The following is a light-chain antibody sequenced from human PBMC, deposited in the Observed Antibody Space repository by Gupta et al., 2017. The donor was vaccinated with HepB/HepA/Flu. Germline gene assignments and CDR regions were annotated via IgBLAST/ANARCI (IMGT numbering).Light chain of an antibody. CDR1: QSVLHNSRNQNY. CDR3: HQENSSPWT. J-gene: IGKJ1*01. CDR2: WAS. Sequence: DIVMTQSPDSLAVSLGERATINCKSSQSVLHNSRNQNYLTWYQQKPGQPPKLLIYWASTRESGVPDRFSGSGSGTDFTLTISSLQAEDVAIYYCHQENSSPWTFGQGTKVEVK. V-gene: IGKV4-1*01.